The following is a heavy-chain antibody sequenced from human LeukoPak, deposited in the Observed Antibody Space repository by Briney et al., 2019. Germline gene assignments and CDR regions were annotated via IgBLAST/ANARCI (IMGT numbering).Heavy chain of an antibody. CDR1: GGSIGDYY. D-gene: IGHD4/OR15-4a*01. CDR2: LYYSRNT. J-gene: IGHJ4*02. Sequence: PSEPLSLTCSVSGGSIGDYYWSWIREPPGKGLEWIGYLYYSRNTNYSPSLKGRVTMSADTSKNPVYLKLRSVTAADTAVYYCVRDLWGAGATQYWGQGTQVIVSS. CDR3: VRDLWGAGATQY. V-gene: IGHV4-59*01.